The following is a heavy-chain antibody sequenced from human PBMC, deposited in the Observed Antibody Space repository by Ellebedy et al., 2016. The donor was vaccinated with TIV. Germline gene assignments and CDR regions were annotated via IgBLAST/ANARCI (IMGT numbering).Heavy chain of an antibody. J-gene: IGHJ5*02. D-gene: IGHD4-17*01. V-gene: IGHV3-7*01. CDR3: ARRGSYGDYAVQVNNWFDA. CDR1: GFNFRSYW. Sequence: PGGSLRLSCAASGFNFRSYWMGWVRQAPGKGLEWVANIYQDGSQKYYVDSVEGRFTISRDNAKNSLYLEMKSLRVEDTAVYYCARRGSYGDYAVQVNNWFDAWGQGTPVTVSP. CDR2: IYQDGSQK.